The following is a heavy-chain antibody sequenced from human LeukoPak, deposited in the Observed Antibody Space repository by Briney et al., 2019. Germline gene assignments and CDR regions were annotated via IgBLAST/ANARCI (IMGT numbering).Heavy chain of an antibody. CDR2: INPNSGAT. Sequence: ASVKVSCKASGYTFTDYYIHWMRQAPGQGLEWMGWINPNSGATNYAQKFQGRVTMTRVTSIRTAYMELTILRSDDTAVYYCASVYSAKDLAQLDYWGQGTLVTVPS. CDR3: ASVYSAKDLAQLDY. V-gene: IGHV1-2*02. J-gene: IGHJ4*02. CDR1: GYTFTDYY. D-gene: IGHD4-11*01.